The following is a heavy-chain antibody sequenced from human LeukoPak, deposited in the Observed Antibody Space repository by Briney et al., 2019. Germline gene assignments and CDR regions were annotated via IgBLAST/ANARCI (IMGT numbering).Heavy chain of an antibody. J-gene: IGHJ4*02. CDR3: AKGGRITMLRGVQRDHYFDY. D-gene: IGHD3-10*01. CDR2: IRGSDSST. V-gene: IGHV3-23*01. Sequence: GGSLRLSCAVSGLSFSNYDMSWVRQAPGKGLEWVAAIRGSDSSTEYAGSVKGRFTISRDNSKNTLYLQMNSLRVEDTAVYYCAKGGRITMLRGVQRDHYFDYWGQGTLVTVSS. CDR1: GLSFSNYD.